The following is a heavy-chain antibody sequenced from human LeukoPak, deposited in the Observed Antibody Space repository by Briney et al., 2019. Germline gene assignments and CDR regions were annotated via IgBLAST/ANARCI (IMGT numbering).Heavy chain of an antibody. J-gene: IGHJ3*02. V-gene: IGHV6-1*01. CDR2: TYYRSKWYN. CDR3: ARDFSGSGWYGGNDAFDI. CDR1: GDSVSSNSAA. D-gene: IGHD6-19*01. Sequence: SQTLSLTCAISGDSVSSNSAAWNWIRQSPSRGLEWLGRTYYRSKWYNDYAVSVKSRITINPDTSKNQFSLQLNSVTPEDTAVYYCARDFSGSGWYGGNDAFDIWGQGTMVTVSS.